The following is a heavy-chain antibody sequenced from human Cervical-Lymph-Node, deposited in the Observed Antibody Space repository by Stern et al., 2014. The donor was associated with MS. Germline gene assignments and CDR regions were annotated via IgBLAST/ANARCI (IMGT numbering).Heavy chain of an antibody. CDR1: GGSISSYY. CDR2: IYYSGST. J-gene: IGHJ2*01. D-gene: IGHD6-6*01. Sequence: VQLEESGPGLVKPSETLSLTCTVSGGSISSYYWSWIRQPPGKGLEWFGYIYYSGSTNYNPSLKSRVTISVDTSKNQFSLKLSSVTAADTAVYYCARVGVAARPWEAYWYFDLWGRGTLVTVSS. CDR3: ARVGVAARPWEAYWYFDL. V-gene: IGHV4-59*01.